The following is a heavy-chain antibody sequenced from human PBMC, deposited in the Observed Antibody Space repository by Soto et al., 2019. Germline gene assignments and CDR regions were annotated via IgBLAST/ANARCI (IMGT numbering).Heavy chain of an antibody. V-gene: IGHV3-23*01. CDR3: AKTSSGWYAWYYYYGMDV. Sequence: HPGGSLRLSCAASGFTFSSYAMSWVRQAPGKGLEWVSAISGSGGSTYYADSVKGRFTISRDNSKNTLYLQMNSLRAEDTAVYYCAKTSSGWYAWYYYYGMDVWGQGTTVTVSS. CDR2: ISGSGGST. CDR1: GFTFSSYA. J-gene: IGHJ6*02. D-gene: IGHD6-19*01.